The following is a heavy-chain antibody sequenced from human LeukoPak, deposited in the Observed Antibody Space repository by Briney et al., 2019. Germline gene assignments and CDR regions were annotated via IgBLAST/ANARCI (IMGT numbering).Heavy chain of an antibody. V-gene: IGHV3-74*01. CDR3: ASRYYGSGSYYRLDC. J-gene: IGHJ4*02. CDR2: INSDGSST. Sequence: PGGSLRLSCAASGFTLSNYWMHWVRQAPGKGLVWVSRINSDGSSTSYADSVKGRFTISRDNAKNTLYLQMNSLRAEDTAVYYCASRYYGSGSYYRLDCWGQGTLVTVSS. CDR1: GFTLSNYW. D-gene: IGHD3-10*01.